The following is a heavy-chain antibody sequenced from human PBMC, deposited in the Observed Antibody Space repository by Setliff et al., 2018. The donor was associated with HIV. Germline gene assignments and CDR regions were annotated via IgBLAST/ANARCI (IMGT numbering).Heavy chain of an antibody. CDR2: IFYSGSA. V-gene: IGHV4-39*01. CDR1: GGAFNTSSSY. Sequence: SETLSLTCTVSGGAFNTSSSYWGWIRQPPGKGLEYIGGIFYSGSAYYNPSLKSRVTISVDTSKNQLSLKLSSVTAADTAVYYCARWVYDSGSGYFIDYWGQGTLVTVSS. CDR3: ARWVYDSGSGYFIDY. D-gene: IGHD5-12*01. J-gene: IGHJ4*02.